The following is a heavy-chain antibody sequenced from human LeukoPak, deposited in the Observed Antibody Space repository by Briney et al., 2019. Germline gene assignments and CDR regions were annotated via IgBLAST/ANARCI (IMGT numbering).Heavy chain of an antibody. V-gene: IGHV3-21*01. CDR3: ARECGGDCYFAGWYFDL. J-gene: IGHJ2*01. D-gene: IGHD2-21*02. CDR1: GFTFSSYC. CDR2: ISDSSAYI. Sequence: GGSLRLSCAASGFTFSSYCMNWVRQAPGKGLEWVSSISDSSAYIYYADSVKGRFTISRDNAKNSLYLRMNSLRAEDTAVYYCARECGGDCYFAGWYFDLWGRGTLVTVSS.